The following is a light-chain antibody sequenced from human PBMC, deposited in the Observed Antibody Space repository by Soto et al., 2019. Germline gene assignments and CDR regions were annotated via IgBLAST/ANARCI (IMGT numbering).Light chain of an antibody. J-gene: IGLJ1*01. CDR3: SSYTTTNTYV. CDR1: SSDVGGYNS. V-gene: IGLV2-14*01. CDR2: GVS. Sequence: QSALTQPASVSGSPGQSITISCTGSSSDVGGYNSVSWYQHHPDKAPTLMIYGVSHRPSGVSNRFSGSKSGNTASLTISGLQAEDEADYHCSSYTTTNTYVFGTGTKLTVL.